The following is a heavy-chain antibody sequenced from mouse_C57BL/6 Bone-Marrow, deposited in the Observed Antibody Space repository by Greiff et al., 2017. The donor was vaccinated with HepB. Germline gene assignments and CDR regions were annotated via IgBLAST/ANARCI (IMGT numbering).Heavy chain of an antibody. CDR1: GYTFTDYN. V-gene: IGHV1-22*01. Sequence: EVQLQESGPELVKPGASVKMSCKASGYTFTDYNMHWVKQSHGKSLEWIGYINPNNGGTSYNQKFKGKATLTVNKSSSTAYMELRSLTSEDSAVYYCARSEVTTVVATKGFAYWGQGTLVTVSA. J-gene: IGHJ3*01. D-gene: IGHD1-1*01. CDR2: INPNNGGT. CDR3: ARSEVTTVVATKGFAY.